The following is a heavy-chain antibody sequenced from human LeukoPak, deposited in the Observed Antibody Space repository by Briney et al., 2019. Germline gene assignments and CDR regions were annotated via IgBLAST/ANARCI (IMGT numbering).Heavy chain of an antibody. D-gene: IGHD6-13*01. CDR3: AKDLLAAAGTRYYYYGMDV. CDR2: MSYDGSNK. CDR1: GFTFSSYG. V-gene: IGHV3-30*18. Sequence: PGGSLRLSCAASGFTFSSYGMHWVRQAPGKGLEWVAFMSYDGSNKYYADSVKGRFTISRDNSKNTLYLQMNSLRAEDTAVYYCAKDLLAAAGTRYYYYGMDVWGQGTTVTVSS. J-gene: IGHJ6*02.